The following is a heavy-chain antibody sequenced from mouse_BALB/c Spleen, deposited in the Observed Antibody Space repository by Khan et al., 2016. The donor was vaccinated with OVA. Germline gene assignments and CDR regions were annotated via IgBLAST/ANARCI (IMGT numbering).Heavy chain of an antibody. D-gene: IGHD2-1*01. J-gene: IGHJ3*01. CDR2: IFPGTGTT. Sequence: QVQLQQSEAELVKPGASVKLSCKTSGYTFTNYWIQWIKQRPGQGLEWIGEIFPGTGTTYYNENFKGKATLTIDTSSTTAYMQLSSLTSEDSAVYFCARGYFGNYEFAYWGRGTLVTVSA. CDR1: GYTFTNYW. CDR3: ARGYFGNYEFAY. V-gene: IGHV1S132*01.